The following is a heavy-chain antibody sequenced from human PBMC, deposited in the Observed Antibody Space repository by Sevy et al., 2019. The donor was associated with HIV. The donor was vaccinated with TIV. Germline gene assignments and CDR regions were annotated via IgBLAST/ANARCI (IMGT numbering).Heavy chain of an antibody. D-gene: IGHD3-22*01. CDR1: GFPFINYA. CDR3: AKDIAIVVGDAFDL. CDR2: IGGSGGSS. Sequence: GGSLRLSCAASGFPFINYAMSWVRQAPGKGLEWVSAIGGSGGSSFYADSVKGRFTISRDNSKNTLYLQMNSLRADDTAVHYCAKDIAIVVGDAFDLWGQGTLVTVSS. J-gene: IGHJ3*01. V-gene: IGHV3-23*01.